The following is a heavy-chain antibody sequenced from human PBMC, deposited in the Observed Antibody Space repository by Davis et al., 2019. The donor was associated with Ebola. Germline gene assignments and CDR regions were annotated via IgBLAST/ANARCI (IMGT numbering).Heavy chain of an antibody. V-gene: IGHV3-23*01. Sequence: PGGSLRLSCATSGFIFSSFWMSWVRQAPGKGLEWVSDISGSGGSTYYADSVKGRFTISRDNSKNTLYLQMNSLRAEDTAVYYCAKEPDRWSYSDWGQGTLVTVSS. CDR1: GFIFSSFW. CDR2: ISGSGGST. CDR3: AKEPDRWSYSD. D-gene: IGHD1-26*01. J-gene: IGHJ4*02.